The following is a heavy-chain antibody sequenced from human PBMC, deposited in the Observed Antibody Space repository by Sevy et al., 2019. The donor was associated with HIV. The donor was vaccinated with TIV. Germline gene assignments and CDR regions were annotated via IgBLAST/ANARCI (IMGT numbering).Heavy chain of an antibody. CDR3: ARDTSASYYDSSGYYPPRLGAFDI. D-gene: IGHD3-22*01. Sequence: GGSLRLSCAASGFTFSSYWMSWVRQAPGKGLEWVANIKQDGSEKYYVDSVKGRFTISRDNAKNSLYLQMNSLRAEETAVYYCARDTSASYYDSSGYYPPRLGAFDIWGQGTMVTVSS. CDR1: GFTFSSYW. CDR2: IKQDGSEK. J-gene: IGHJ3*02. V-gene: IGHV3-7*03.